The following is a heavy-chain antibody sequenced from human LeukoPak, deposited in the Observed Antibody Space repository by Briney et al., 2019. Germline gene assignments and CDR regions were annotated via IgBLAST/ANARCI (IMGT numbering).Heavy chain of an antibody. J-gene: IGHJ4*02. CDR1: GYTFTSYA. D-gene: IGHD5-18*01. CDR3: AREVDTAMVTFDY. CDR2: INAGNGNT. Sequence: ASVKLSCTASGYTFTSYAMRWVRQAPGQRLEWMGWINAGNGNTKYSQNFQGRVTITRDTSASTAYMELSSLRSGDTAVYYCAREVDTAMVTFDYWGQGTLVTVS. V-gene: IGHV1-3*01.